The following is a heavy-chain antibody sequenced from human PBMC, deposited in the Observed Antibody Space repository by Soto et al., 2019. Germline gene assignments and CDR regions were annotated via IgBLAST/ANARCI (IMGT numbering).Heavy chain of an antibody. CDR3: ARINYYDSSQPSDY. CDR1: GYTFTTYP. Sequence: QVQLVQSGAEVKKPGASVKVSGKASGYTFTTYPMHWVRQAPGQRLEWMGWINAGNGNTKYSEKFQGRLTITRDTSASTAYMELSSLRSEDTAVYYCARINYYDSSQPSDYWGQGTLVTVSS. J-gene: IGHJ4*02. CDR2: INAGNGNT. V-gene: IGHV1-3*01. D-gene: IGHD3-22*01.